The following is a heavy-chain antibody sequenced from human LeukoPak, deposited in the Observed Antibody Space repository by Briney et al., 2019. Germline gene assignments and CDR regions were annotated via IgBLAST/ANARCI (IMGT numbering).Heavy chain of an antibody. CDR2: IYYSGCT. V-gene: IGHV4-39*01. J-gene: IGHJ4*02. CDR3: ARHPYDFWSGYYKGLAGFDY. D-gene: IGHD3-3*01. CDR1: GGSISSSSYY. Sequence: SETLSLTCTVSGGSISSSSYYWGWIRQPPGKGLEWIGSIYYSGCTYYNPSLKSRVTISVDTSKNQFSLKLSSVTAADTAVYYCARHPYDFWSGYYKGLAGFDYWGQGTLVTVSS.